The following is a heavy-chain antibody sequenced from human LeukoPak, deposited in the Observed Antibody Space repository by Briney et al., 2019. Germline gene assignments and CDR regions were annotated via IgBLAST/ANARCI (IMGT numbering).Heavy chain of an antibody. J-gene: IGHJ6*02. CDR3: AREGYNYPYYYYGMDV. D-gene: IGHD5-18*01. V-gene: IGHV3-48*03. CDR1: GFTFSTYE. Sequence: PGGSLRLSCAASGFTFSTYEMNWVRQAPGKGLEWVSYISSSGSTIYYADSVKGRFTISRDNAKNSLYLQMNSLRAEDTALYYCAREGYNYPYYYYGMDVWGQGTTVIVSS. CDR2: ISSSGSTI.